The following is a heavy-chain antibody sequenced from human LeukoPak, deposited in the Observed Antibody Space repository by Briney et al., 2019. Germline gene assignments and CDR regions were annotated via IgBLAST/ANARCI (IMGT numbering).Heavy chain of an antibody. J-gene: IGHJ6*02. CDR2: IYYSGST. CDR1: GGSISSYY. Sequence: KPSETLSLTCTVSGGSISSYYWSWIRQPPGKGLEWIRYIYYSGSTNYNPSLKSRVTISVDTSKNQFSLKLSSVTAADTAVYYCARSEWSRYYYYGMDVWGQGTTVTVSS. V-gene: IGHV4-59*01. CDR3: ARSEWSRYYYYGMDV. D-gene: IGHD3-3*01.